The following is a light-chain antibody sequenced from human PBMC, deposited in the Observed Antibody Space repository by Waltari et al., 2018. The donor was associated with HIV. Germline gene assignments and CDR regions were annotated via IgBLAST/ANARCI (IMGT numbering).Light chain of an antibody. Sequence: AIQLTPSPPSLSASVGDRVTIPCRASQGISSALACDQQKPGKAPKLLIYDASSLESGVPSRFSGSGSGTDFTLTISSLQPEDFATYYCQQFNSYPLTFGGGTKVEIK. J-gene: IGKJ4*01. CDR3: QQFNSYPLT. CDR2: DAS. V-gene: IGKV1-13*02. CDR1: QGISSA.